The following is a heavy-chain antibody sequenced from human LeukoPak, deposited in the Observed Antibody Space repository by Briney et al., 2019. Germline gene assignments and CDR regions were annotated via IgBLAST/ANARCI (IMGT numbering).Heavy chain of an antibody. CDR3: AHIPSSSDY. V-gene: IGHV3-30*03. CDR1: GFTFSSYG. J-gene: IGHJ4*02. Sequence: GGSLRLSCAASGFTFSSYGMHWLRQAPGKGLEWVGVISYDGSNKYYADSVKGRFTISRDNSKNTLYLQMNSLRAEDTAVYYCAHIPSSSDYWGQGTLVTVSS. D-gene: IGHD6-6*01. CDR2: ISYDGSNK.